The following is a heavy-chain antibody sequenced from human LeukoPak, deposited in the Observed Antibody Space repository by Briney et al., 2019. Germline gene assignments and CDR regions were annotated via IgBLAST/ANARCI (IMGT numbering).Heavy chain of an antibody. J-gene: IGHJ4*02. V-gene: IGHV5-51*01. CDR3: VRQSPGEFKY. D-gene: IGHD3-10*01. CDR2: IYPDDSDT. Sequence: GESLKISCKGSGCSFYTYWIAWVRQMPGKGLEWMGIIYPDDSDTRYSPSFQGQVTISADKSIDTAYLQWRSLKASDTGMYYCVRQSPGEFKYWGQGTLVTVSS. CDR1: GCSFYTYW.